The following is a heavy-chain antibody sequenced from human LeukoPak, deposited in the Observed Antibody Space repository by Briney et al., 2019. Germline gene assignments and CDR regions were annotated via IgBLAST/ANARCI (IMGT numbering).Heavy chain of an antibody. CDR1: GFTFSSYE. Sequence: PGGSLRLSCAASGFTFSSYEMNWVRQAPGKGLEWVSYISSSSSTIYYADSVKGRFTISRDNAKNSLYLQMNSLRAEDTAVYYCARDFHRRLYDSSGYYLYWGQGTLVIVSS. J-gene: IGHJ4*02. CDR2: ISSSSSTI. V-gene: IGHV3-48*01. CDR3: ARDFHRRLYDSSGYYLY. D-gene: IGHD3-22*01.